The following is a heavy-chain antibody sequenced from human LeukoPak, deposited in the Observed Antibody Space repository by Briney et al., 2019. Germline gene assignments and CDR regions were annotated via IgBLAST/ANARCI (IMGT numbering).Heavy chain of an antibody. Sequence: ASVKVFCKASGYTFTSYDINWVRQAPGQGLEWMGWMNPNRGNTGYAQKFQGRVTMTGNTSISTANMELSSLRSEDTAVYYCARGLARTSMVTRGGVRFDYWGQGTLVSVSS. D-gene: IGHD5-18*01. CDR3: ARGLARTSMVTRGGVRFDY. V-gene: IGHV1-8*01. J-gene: IGHJ4*02. CDR1: GYTFTSYD. CDR2: MNPNRGNT.